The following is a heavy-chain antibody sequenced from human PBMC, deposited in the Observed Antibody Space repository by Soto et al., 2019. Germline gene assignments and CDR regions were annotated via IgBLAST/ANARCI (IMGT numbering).Heavy chain of an antibody. Sequence: QVQLVQSGAEVKKPGSSVKVSCKASGGTFNSYAITWLRQAPGQGLEWMGGIIPTFGTPNYAQKFQGRVTITADESTSTVYLELSSLRFEDTAVFYCAREDRRISRAFDIWGQGTMVIVSS. J-gene: IGHJ3*02. CDR1: GGTFNSYA. CDR3: AREDRRISRAFDI. D-gene: IGHD1-20*01. CDR2: IIPTFGTP. V-gene: IGHV1-69*12.